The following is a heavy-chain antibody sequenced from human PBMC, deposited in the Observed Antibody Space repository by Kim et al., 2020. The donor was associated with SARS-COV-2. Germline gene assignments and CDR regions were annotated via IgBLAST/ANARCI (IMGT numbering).Heavy chain of an antibody. Sequence: GGSLRLSCAASGFTFDDYAMHWVRQAPGKGLEWVSGISWNSGSIGYADSVKGRFTISRDNAKNSLYLQMNSLRAEDTALYYCAKDMLAAAGIGAFDIWGQGTMVTVSS. D-gene: IGHD6-13*01. CDR3: AKDMLAAAGIGAFDI. CDR1: GFTFDDYA. CDR2: ISWNSGSI. V-gene: IGHV3-9*01. J-gene: IGHJ3*02.